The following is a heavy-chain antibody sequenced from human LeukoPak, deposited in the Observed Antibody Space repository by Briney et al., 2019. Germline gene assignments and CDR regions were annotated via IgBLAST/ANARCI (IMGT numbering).Heavy chain of an antibody. Sequence: GGSLRLSCAASGLTVSGYWMHWVRQAPGKGLEWVSAISGSGGSTYYANSVKGRFTISRDNSKNTLYLQMNSLRAEDTAVYYCAKADGYNFGAFDYWGQGTLVTVSS. D-gene: IGHD5-12*01. CDR1: GLTVSGYW. CDR3: AKADGYNFGAFDY. CDR2: ISGSGGST. J-gene: IGHJ4*02. V-gene: IGHV3-23*01.